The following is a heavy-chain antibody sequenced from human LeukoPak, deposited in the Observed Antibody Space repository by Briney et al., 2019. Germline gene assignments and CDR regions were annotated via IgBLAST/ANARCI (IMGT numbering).Heavy chain of an antibody. J-gene: IGHJ4*02. Sequence: GGSLRLSCAASGFTFSSYSMNWVRQAPGKGLEWVSSISSSSSYIYYADPVKGRFTISRDNAKNSLYLQMNSLRAEDTAVYFCARGGSDTAMAHDYWGQGALVTVSS. CDR3: ARGGSDTAMAHDY. CDR2: ISSSSSYI. CDR1: GFTFSSYS. V-gene: IGHV3-21*01. D-gene: IGHD5-18*01.